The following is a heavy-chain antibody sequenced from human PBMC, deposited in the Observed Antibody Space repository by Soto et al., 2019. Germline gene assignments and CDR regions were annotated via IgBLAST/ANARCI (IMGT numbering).Heavy chain of an antibody. CDR3: ARGSYGDYDY. D-gene: IGHD4-17*01. V-gene: IGHV4-59*01. J-gene: IGHJ4*02. CDR1: GGSISSYY. Sequence: SETLSLTCTVSGGSISSYYWSWIRQPPGKGLEWIGYIYYSGSTNYNPSLKSRVTISVDTSKNQFSLKLSSVTAADTAVYYCARGSYGDYDYWGQGTLVTVSS. CDR2: IYYSGST.